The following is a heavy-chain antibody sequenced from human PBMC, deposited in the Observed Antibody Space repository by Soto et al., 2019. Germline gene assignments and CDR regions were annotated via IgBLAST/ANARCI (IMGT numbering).Heavy chain of an antibody. J-gene: IGHJ6*02. CDR2: IYYRGST. CDR1: GGSISSSRYY. Sequence: PATLSLTYTVSGGSISSSRYYCGWIRQPPGKGLEWIGSIYYRGSTYYNPSLKSRVTISVDTSKNQFSLKLSSVTAADTAVYYCAGSYGDYVGGYYYYYYGMDVWGQGTTVT. V-gene: IGHV4-39*01. CDR3: AGSYGDYVGGYYYYYYGMDV. D-gene: IGHD4-17*01.